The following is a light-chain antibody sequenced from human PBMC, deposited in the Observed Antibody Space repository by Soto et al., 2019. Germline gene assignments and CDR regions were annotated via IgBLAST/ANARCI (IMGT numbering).Light chain of an antibody. Sequence: DIVMTQSPDSLAVSLDERATINCKSSQSVLSSSNNKNCLAWYQQKPGQPPRLLIYWASTRESGVPDRFSGSGSGTDFTLTISSLQAEDVAVYYCQQYYTIPWTFGQGTKVDIK. CDR3: QQYYTIPWT. V-gene: IGKV4-1*01. CDR1: QSVLSSSNNKNC. CDR2: WAS. J-gene: IGKJ1*01.